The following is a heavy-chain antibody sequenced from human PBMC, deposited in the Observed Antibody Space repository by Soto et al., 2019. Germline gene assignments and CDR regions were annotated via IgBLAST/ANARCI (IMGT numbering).Heavy chain of an antibody. CDR3: ARYYSDSSGYYFTAPYYYYYGMDV. CDR2: ISAYNGNT. CDR1: GYTFTSYG. Sequence: ASVKLSSKASGYTFTSYGISWVRQAPGQGLEWMGGISAYNGNTNYAQKLQGRVTITTDTSTSTAYMELRSLRSDDTAVYYCARYYSDSSGYYFTAPYYYYYGMDVWGQGTTVTVSS. V-gene: IGHV1-18*01. J-gene: IGHJ6*02. D-gene: IGHD3-22*01.